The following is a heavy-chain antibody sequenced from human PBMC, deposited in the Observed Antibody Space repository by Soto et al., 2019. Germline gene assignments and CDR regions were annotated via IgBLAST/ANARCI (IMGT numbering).Heavy chain of an antibody. CDR3: ARGIDY. J-gene: IGHJ4*02. CDR1: GGSFSGYY. CDR2: INHSGST. Sequence: SETLSLTCGVSGGSFSGYYWSWIRQPPGKGLEWIGEINHSGSTNYNPSLKSRVTMSVDASKNQFSLKLSSVTAADTAVYYCARGIDYWGQGTLVTVSS. V-gene: IGHV4-34*01.